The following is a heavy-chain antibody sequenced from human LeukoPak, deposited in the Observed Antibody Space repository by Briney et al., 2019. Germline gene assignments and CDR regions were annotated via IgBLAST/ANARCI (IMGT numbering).Heavy chain of an antibody. V-gene: IGHV3-23*01. CDR1: EFTFSNYV. CDR2: ITDNGRKT. CDR3: AKITVATTPNY. Sequence: GGSLRLSCAASEFTFSNYVMNWVRQASGKGLEWVSGITDNGRKTYYADSVKGRFSISRDNSKNTLYLQMSDLRAEDTAVYYCAKITVATTPNYWGQGTLVTVSS. J-gene: IGHJ4*02. D-gene: IGHD3-10*01.